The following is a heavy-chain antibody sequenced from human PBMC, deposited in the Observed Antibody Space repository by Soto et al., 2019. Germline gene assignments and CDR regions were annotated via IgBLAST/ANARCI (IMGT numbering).Heavy chain of an antibody. J-gene: IGHJ4*02. Sequence: ASVKVSCKASGYTSTSYAMHWVRQAPGQRLEWMGWINAGNGNTKYSQKFQGRVTITRDTSASTAYMELSSLRSEDTAVYYCARDGDDYYDSSGYYYSPGGYWGQGTLVTVSS. D-gene: IGHD3-22*01. V-gene: IGHV1-3*01. CDR1: GYTSTSYA. CDR3: ARDGDDYYDSSGYYYSPGGY. CDR2: INAGNGNT.